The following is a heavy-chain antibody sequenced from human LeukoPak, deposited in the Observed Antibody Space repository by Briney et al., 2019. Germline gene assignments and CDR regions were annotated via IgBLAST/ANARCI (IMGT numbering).Heavy chain of an antibody. D-gene: IGHD3-10*01. CDR3: ARGQSGTPHYYYGMDV. J-gene: IGHJ6*02. V-gene: IGHV3-53*01. CDR1: GFIVSSNY. CDR2: IYSGGST. Sequence: PGGSLRLSCAASGFIVSSNYMSWVRQAPGMGLEWVSIIYSGGSTYYADSVKGRLTVSRDNSKNTLSLQMNSLRAEDTAVYYCARGQSGTPHYYYGMDVWGQGTTVTVSS.